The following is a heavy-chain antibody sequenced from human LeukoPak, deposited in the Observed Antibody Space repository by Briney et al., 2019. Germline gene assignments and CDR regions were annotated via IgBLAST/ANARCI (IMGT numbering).Heavy chain of an antibody. CDR1: GGSISSSSYY. D-gene: IGHD3-3*01. Sequence: SETLSLTCTVSGGSISSSSYYWGWIRQPPGKGLEWLGSIYYSGSTYYTPSLKSRVTISVDTSKNQFSLKLSSVTAADTAVYYCARQRSTYYDFWSGYQTYYFDYWGQGTLVTVSS. J-gene: IGHJ4*02. CDR2: IYYSGST. CDR3: ARQRSTYYDFWSGYQTYYFDY. V-gene: IGHV4-39*01.